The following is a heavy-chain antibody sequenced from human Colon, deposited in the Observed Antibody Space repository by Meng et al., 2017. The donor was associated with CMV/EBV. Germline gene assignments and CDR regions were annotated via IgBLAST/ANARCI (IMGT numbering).Heavy chain of an antibody. J-gene: IGHJ4*02. D-gene: IGHD3-10*01. Sequence: QVQLQEWGPVLVKPSETLPLSCTVSGDSIKNYYWTLLRPPAGEGLEWRGRIHYSGGTDDNPSLKSRVTLSIDTSKNQLSLKIYSVTAADTAVYYCARAGARGVPVDLWGQGTLVTVSS. CDR1: GDSIKNYY. V-gene: IGHV4-4*07. CDR3: ARAGARGVPVDL. CDR2: IHYSGGT.